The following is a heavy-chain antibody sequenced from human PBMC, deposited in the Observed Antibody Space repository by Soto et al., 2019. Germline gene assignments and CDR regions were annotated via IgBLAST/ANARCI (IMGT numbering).Heavy chain of an antibody. V-gene: IGHV3-30*18. CDR3: AKEYDLDILTGYFDQ. D-gene: IGHD3-9*01. Sequence: GGSLRLSCAASGFTFSSYGMHWVRQAPGKGLEWVAVISYDGSNKYYADSVKGRFTISKDNSKNTLYLQMNSLRAEDTAVYYCAKEYDLDILTGYFDQWGPGTLVIVCS. CDR1: GFTFSSYG. CDR2: ISYDGSNK. J-gene: IGHJ4*02.